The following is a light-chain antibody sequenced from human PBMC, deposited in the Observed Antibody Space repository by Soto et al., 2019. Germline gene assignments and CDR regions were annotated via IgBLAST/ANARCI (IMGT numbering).Light chain of an antibody. CDR3: QQLSIYPLT. CDR1: QGMSSY. J-gene: IGKJ4*01. V-gene: IGKV1-9*01. Sequence: IQLTQSPSSLSASVGDRVTLTCRASQGMSSYLAWYPQKPGKAPKLLIYVTSTLQTGVPSGFSGSRSGADFTLTISSLQPEDSATYYCQQLSIYPLTFGGGTKVEIK. CDR2: VTS.